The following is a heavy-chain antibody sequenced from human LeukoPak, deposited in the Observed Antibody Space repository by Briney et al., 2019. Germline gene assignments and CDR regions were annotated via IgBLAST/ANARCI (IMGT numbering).Heavy chain of an antibody. V-gene: IGHV3-21*01. CDR1: GFTFSSYT. CDR2: ISSSSSYI. D-gene: IGHD5-18*01. CDR3: ARDVDTAMADY. J-gene: IGHJ4*02. Sequence: GRSLRLSCAASGFTFSSYTMNWVRQAPGKGLEWVSSISSSSSYIYYADSVKGRFTISRDNAKNSLYLQMNSLRAEDTAVYYCARDVDTAMADYWGQGTLVTVSS.